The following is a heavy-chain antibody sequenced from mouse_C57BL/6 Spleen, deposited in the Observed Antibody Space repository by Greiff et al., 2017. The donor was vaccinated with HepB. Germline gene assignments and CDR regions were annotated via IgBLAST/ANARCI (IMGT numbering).Heavy chain of an antibody. J-gene: IGHJ1*03. D-gene: IGHD1-1*01. CDR3: AREEFPFYGSPHWYFDV. CDR2: IYPGSGST. V-gene: IGHV1-55*01. Sequence: VQLQQSGAELVKPGASVKMSCKASGYTFTSYWITWVKQRPGQGLEWIGDIYPGSGSTNYNEKFKSKATLTVDTSSSTAYMQLSSLTSEDSAVYYCAREEFPFYGSPHWYFDVWGTGTTVTVSS. CDR1: GYTFTSYW.